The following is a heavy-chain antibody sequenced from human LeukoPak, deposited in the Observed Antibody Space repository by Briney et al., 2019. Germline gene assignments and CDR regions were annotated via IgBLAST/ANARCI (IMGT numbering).Heavy chain of an antibody. CDR3: ARRGVGDCSGGSCPFNWFDP. J-gene: IGHJ5*02. D-gene: IGHD2-15*01. V-gene: IGHV1-18*01. CDR2: ISPYNGNT. CDR1: GYTFTHYG. Sequence: ASVKVSCKASGYTFTHYGITWVRQAPGQGLEWMGWISPYNGNTDYVQKLQGRLTMTTDTSTSTAYMELRSLRSDDTAVYYCARRGVGDCSGGSCPFNWFDPWGQGTLVTVSS.